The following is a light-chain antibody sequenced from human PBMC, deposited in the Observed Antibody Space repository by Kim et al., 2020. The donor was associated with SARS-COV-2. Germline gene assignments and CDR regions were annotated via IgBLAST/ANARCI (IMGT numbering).Light chain of an antibody. V-gene: IGKV3-15*01. CDR3: QQHNNWAYT. CDR1: QSVSDK. CDR2: SVS. J-gene: IGKJ2*01. Sequence: EIVMTQSPATLSVSPGERATLSCRASQSVSDKLSWYQQKPGQSPRLLIYSVSNRAAGVPAGFSGSGSGTDFTLTISGLQSEDSAVYYCQQHNNWAYTFGQGTNLEL.